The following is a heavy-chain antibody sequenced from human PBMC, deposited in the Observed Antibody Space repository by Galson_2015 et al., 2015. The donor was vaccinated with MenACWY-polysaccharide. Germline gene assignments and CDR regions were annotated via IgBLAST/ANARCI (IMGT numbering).Heavy chain of an antibody. CDR1: GFTSSTYW. V-gene: IGHV3-7*01. J-gene: IGHJ1*01. Sequence: SLRLSCAASGFTSSTYWMTWVRQAPGKGLEWVANIKQDGSEKYYVDSVKGRFTISRDNAENPLYLQMNSLRAEDTAVYYCATAPSLHVGQHWGQGTLVIVSS. CDR3: ATAPSLHVGQH. D-gene: IGHD5-24*01. CDR2: IKQDGSEK.